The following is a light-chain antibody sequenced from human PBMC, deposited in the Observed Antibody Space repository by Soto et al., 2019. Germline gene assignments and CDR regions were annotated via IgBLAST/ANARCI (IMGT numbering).Light chain of an antibody. CDR3: QQYGNPRT. Sequence: EIVLTQSPGTLSLSPGERATLSCRTSQSTTNNYLAWYQQKPGQAPRLLIYGASSRATGIPDRCSGSGSRTVFTLTISRLEPEDVAVYYCQQYGNPRTFGQGTKVDIK. CDR2: GAS. CDR1: QSTTNNY. J-gene: IGKJ1*01. V-gene: IGKV3-20*01.